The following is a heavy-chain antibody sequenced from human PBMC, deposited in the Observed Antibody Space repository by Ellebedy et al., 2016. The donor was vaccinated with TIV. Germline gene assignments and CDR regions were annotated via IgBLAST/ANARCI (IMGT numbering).Heavy chain of an antibody. D-gene: IGHD4/OR15-4a*01. CDR2: MNPNSGDT. CDR1: GYSFTNYD. Sequence: AASVKVSCKASGYSFTNYDINWVRQAPGQGLEWMGWMNPNSGDTGSAQKFQGRVIMTRSTSTGTAYLELRSLRSEDTAVYYCVRVSNGETVVDYWGQGTLVTVSS. V-gene: IGHV1-8*01. J-gene: IGHJ4*02. CDR3: VRVSNGETVVDY.